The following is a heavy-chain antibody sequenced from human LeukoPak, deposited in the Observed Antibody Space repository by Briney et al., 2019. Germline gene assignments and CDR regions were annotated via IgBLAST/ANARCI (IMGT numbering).Heavy chain of an antibody. J-gene: IGHJ6*04. V-gene: IGHV1-18*04. CDR2: ISAYNGNT. CDR1: GYTFTSYG. D-gene: IGHD2-2*01. Sequence: ASVKVSCKASGYTFTSYGISWVRQAPGQGLEWMGWISAYNGNTNYAQKLQGRVTMTTGTSTSTAYMELRSLRSDDTAVYYCARDPGFGVVVPAAMNYYYYYGMDVWGKGTTVTVSS. CDR3: ARDPGFGVVVPAAMNYYYYYGMDV.